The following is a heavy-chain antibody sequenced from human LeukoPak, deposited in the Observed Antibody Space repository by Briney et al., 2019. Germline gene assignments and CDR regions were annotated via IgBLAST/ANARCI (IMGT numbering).Heavy chain of an antibody. CDR1: GGTFSSYA. J-gene: IGHJ4*02. D-gene: IGHD3-22*01. CDR2: IVPIFGTA. V-gene: IGHV1-69*13. Sequence: ASVKVSCKASGGTFSSYAISWVRQAPGQGLEWMGGIVPIFGTANYAQKFQGRVTITADESTSTAYMELSSLRSEDTAVYYCARLYDSSGYYPYYFDYWGQGTLVTVSS. CDR3: ARLYDSSGYYPYYFDY.